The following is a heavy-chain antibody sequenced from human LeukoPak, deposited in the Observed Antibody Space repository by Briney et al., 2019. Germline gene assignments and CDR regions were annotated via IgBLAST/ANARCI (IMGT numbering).Heavy chain of an antibody. CDR1: GYTFTSYG. Sequence: ASVKVSCKASGYTFTSYGISWVRQAPGQGLEWMGWINTNTGNPTYAQGFTGRFVFSLDTSVSTAYLQISSLKAEDTAVYYCARDLGYCSSTSCYDYYYGMDVWGQGTTVTVSS. CDR2: INTNTGNP. J-gene: IGHJ6*02. CDR3: ARDLGYCSSTSCYDYYYGMDV. V-gene: IGHV7-4-1*02. D-gene: IGHD2-2*01.